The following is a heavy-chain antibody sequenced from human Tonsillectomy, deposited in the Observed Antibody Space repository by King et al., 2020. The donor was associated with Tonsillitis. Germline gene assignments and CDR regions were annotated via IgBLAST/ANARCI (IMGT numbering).Heavy chain of an antibody. CDR3: AGESIAAAGTFDY. D-gene: IGHD6-13*01. Sequence: VQLVESGGGLVKPGGFLRLSCAASGFTFSNYSMNWVRQAPGKGLEWVSSISSSSSYRYYADSVKGRFTISRDNAKNSLYLQMNSLRAEDTAVYYCAGESIAAAGTFDYWGQGTLVTVSS. J-gene: IGHJ4*02. CDR2: ISSSSSYR. V-gene: IGHV3-21*01. CDR1: GFTFSNYS.